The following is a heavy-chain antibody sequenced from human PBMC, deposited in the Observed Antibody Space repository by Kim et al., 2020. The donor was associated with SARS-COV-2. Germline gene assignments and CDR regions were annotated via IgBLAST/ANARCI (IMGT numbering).Heavy chain of an antibody. V-gene: IGHV3-49*04. J-gene: IGHJ2*01. CDR2: IKSKANAETT. Sequence: GGSLRLSCTASGFTLSNSAMSWVRQAPGKGLEWVSFIKSKANAETTDYAASVKGRFTVSRDDSKNIGYLQMNSLKTEDTAIYYCTRDLRDCDVWGRGTLVSVSS. CDR1: GFTLSNSA. CDR3: TRDLRDCDV. D-gene: IGHD3-16*01.